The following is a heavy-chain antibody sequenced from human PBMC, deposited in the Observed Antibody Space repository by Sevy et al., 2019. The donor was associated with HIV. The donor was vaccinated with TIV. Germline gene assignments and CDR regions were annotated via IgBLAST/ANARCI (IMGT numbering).Heavy chain of an antibody. CDR2: IRSGSRYT. CDR3: ARVRVVEADYYFDY. V-gene: IGHV3-11*06. D-gene: IGHD2-21*01. J-gene: IGHJ4*02. CDR1: GFSFSDYY. Sequence: GGSLRLSCAASGFSFSDYYMTWIRQAPGKGLEWVSYIRSGSRYTNYADSVKGRFAISRDNAENSLYLQMSSLRAEDTAVYYCARVRVVEADYYFDYWGQGTLVTVSS.